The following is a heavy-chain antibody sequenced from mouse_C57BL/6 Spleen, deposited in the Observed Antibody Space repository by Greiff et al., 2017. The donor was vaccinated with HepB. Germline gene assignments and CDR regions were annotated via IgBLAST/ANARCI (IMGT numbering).Heavy chain of an antibody. CDR1: GYTFTSYW. CDR3: ARGNYDGYYGAWFAY. CDR2: INPSNGGT. V-gene: IGHV1-53*01. Sequence: QVQLQQSGTELVKPGASVKLSCKASGYTFTSYWMHWVKQRPGQGLEWIGNINPSNGGTNYNEKFKSKATLTVDKSSSTAYMQLSSLTSEDSAVYYCARGNYDGYYGAWFAYWGQGTLVTVSA. J-gene: IGHJ3*01. D-gene: IGHD2-3*01.